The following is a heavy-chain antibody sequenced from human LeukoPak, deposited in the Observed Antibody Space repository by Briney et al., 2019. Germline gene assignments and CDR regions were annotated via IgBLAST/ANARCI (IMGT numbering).Heavy chain of an antibody. CDR3: ARQLTSGWSPNYGMDV. D-gene: IGHD6-19*01. J-gene: IGHJ6*02. V-gene: IGHV5-51*01. CDR2: IYPGDSDT. CDR1: GYSFTYYW. Sequence: GESQKISCKGSGYSFTYYWIGWVRQMPGKGLEWMGIIYPGDSDTRYSPSFQGQVTISADKSISTAYLQWSSLKASDTAMYYCARQLTSGWSPNYGMDVWGQGTTVTVSS.